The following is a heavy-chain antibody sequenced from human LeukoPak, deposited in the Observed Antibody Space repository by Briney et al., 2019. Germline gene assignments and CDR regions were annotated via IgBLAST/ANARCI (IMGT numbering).Heavy chain of an antibody. D-gene: IGHD3-22*01. Sequence: GGSLRPSCAASGFTFDDYGMSWVRQAPGKGLEWVSGINWNGGSTGYADSVKGRFTISRDNAKNSLYLQMNSLRAEDTALYYCARDLFGDYDSSGYYHNPDYWGQGTLVTVSS. CDR1: GFTFDDYG. CDR3: ARDLFGDYDSSGYYHNPDY. V-gene: IGHV3-20*04. J-gene: IGHJ4*02. CDR2: INWNGGST.